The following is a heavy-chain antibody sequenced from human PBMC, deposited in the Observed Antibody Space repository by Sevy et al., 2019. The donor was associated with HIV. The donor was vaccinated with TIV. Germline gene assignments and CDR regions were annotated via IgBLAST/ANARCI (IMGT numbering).Heavy chain of an antibody. V-gene: IGHV4-4*07. CDR1: GGSISSYY. Sequence: SETLSLTCTVSGGSISSYYWSWIRQPAGKGLEWIGRIYTSGSTNYNPSLKSRVTMSVDTSKNQFSLKLSSVTAADTAVYYGARDRITMVRGVGNWFDPWGQGTLVTVSS. CDR2: IYTSGST. D-gene: IGHD3-10*01. CDR3: ARDRITMVRGVGNWFDP. J-gene: IGHJ5*02.